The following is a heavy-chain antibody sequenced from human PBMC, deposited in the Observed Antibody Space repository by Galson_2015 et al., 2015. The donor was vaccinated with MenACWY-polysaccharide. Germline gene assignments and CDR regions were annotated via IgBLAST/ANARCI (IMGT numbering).Heavy chain of an antibody. CDR1: GGSISSSSYY. J-gene: IGHJ5*02. Sequence: SETLSLTCTVSGGSISSSSYYWGWIRQPPGKGLEWIGSIYYSGSTYYNPSLKSRVTISVDTSKNQFSLKLSSVTAADTAVYYCARLPAYYDFLMEERDPWGQGTLVTVSS. V-gene: IGHV4-39*01. CDR2: IYYSGST. D-gene: IGHD3-3*01. CDR3: ARLPAYYDFLMEERDP.